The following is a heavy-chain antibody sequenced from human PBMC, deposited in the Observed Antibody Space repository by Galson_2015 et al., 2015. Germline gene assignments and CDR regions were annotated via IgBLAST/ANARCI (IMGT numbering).Heavy chain of an antibody. Sequence: SLRLSCAASGFTFSSYAMHWVRQAPGKGLEWVAAISYDGSNKYYADSVKGRFTISRDNSKNTLYLQMNSLRAEDTAVYYCARRQSSGLDYWGQGTLVTVSS. CDR2: ISYDGSNK. J-gene: IGHJ4*02. V-gene: IGHV3-30-3*01. CDR1: GFTFSSYA. D-gene: IGHD6-19*01. CDR3: ARRQSSGLDY.